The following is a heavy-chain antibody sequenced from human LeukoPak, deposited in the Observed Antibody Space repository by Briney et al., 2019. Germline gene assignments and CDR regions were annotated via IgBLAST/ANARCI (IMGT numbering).Heavy chain of an antibody. CDR1: GYSISSGYY. D-gene: IGHD3-10*01. V-gene: IGHV4-38-2*01. CDR3: VGSDQYYYGMDV. Sequence: SETLSLTCAVSGYSISSGYYWGWIRQPPGKGLEWIGSIYHSGSTYYNPSLKSRVTISVDTSKNQFSLKLSSVTAADTAVYYCVGSDQYYYGMDVWGKATTVTVSS. J-gene: IGHJ6*04. CDR2: IYHSGST.